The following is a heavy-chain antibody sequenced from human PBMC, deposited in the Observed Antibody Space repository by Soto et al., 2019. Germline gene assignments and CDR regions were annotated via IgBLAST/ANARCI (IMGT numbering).Heavy chain of an antibody. J-gene: IGHJ4*02. CDR1: GFTFDDYA. CDR3: VSGYSSAH. Sequence: GGSLRLSCAASGFTFDDYAMHWVRQAPGKGLEWVSGISWNSGSIGYADSVKGRFTISRDNAKNSLYLQMNSLRAEDTALYYCVSGYSSAHWGQGTLVTVSS. V-gene: IGHV3-9*01. CDR2: ISWNSGSI. D-gene: IGHD6-19*01.